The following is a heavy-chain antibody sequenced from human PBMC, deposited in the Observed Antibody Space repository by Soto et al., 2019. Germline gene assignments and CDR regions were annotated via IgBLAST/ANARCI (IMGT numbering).Heavy chain of an antibody. CDR1: GFTFSSYW. J-gene: IGHJ4*02. Sequence: PGGSLRLSCAASGFTFSSYWMSWVRQAPGKGLEWVANIKQDGSEKNYVDSVKGRSTISRDNAKNSPYLQMNSLRAEDTAVYYCARGVLAPLGEYFDYWGQGTLVTVSS. CDR3: ARGVLAPLGEYFDY. CDR2: IKQDGSEK. V-gene: IGHV3-7*01. D-gene: IGHD2-8*01.